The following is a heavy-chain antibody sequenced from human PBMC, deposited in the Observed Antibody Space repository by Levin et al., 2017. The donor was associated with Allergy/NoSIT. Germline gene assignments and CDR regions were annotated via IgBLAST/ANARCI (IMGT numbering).Heavy chain of an antibody. J-gene: IGHJ4*02. Sequence: GESLKISCAASGFTFSDYYMTWIRQAPGKGLEWVSYISTSSSDTKYADSVKGRFTISRDNAKNSLYLQMNSLRAEDTAVYYCARGTAVTDYWGQGTLVTVSS. CDR1: GFTFSDYY. D-gene: IGHD4-17*01. V-gene: IGHV3-11*05. CDR3: ARGTAVTDY. CDR2: ISTSSSDT.